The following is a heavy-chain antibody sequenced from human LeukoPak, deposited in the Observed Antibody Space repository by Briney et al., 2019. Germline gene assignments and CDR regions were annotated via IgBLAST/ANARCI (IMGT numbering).Heavy chain of an antibody. D-gene: IGHD2-2*01. CDR2: INHSGST. CDR3: ASTERCSTTGPLDY. CDR1: GGSFRGYY. J-gene: IGHJ4*02. Sequence: SETLSLTCAVYGGSFRGYYWSWIRQPPGKGLEWIGEINHSGSTNYNPSLKSRVTISLDTSMKKFSLKLNSVTAADTAVYYCASTERCSTTGPLDYWGQGTLVTVSS. V-gene: IGHV4-34*01.